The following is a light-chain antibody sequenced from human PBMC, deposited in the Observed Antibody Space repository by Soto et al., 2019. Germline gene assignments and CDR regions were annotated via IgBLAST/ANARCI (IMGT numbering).Light chain of an antibody. J-gene: IGKJ2*01. CDR3: QQYNNWPAET. Sequence: EIVMTQSPATLSVSPGERATLSCRASQSVSSNLAWYQQKPGQAPRLLIYGASTRATGIPARFSGSGSGTEFSLTISSLQSEDFAVDYCQQYNNWPAETFGQGTKLEIK. V-gene: IGKV3-15*01. CDR2: GAS. CDR1: QSVSSN.